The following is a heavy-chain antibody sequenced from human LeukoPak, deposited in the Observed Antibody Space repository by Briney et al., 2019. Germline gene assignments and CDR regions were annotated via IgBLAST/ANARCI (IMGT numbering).Heavy chain of an antibody. Sequence: GGALRLSCAASGFTFSSYAMSGVRPAPGKGREGVSGISGGGGSAFYSDSVKGRFTISRDNSKNTLFLQLNSLRAEDTAAYFCAKEVLVAVGKIQYYYYGMDVWGQGTTVTVSS. CDR1: GFTFSSYA. J-gene: IGHJ6*02. CDR3: AKEVLVAVGKIQYYYYGMDV. CDR2: ISGGGGSA. V-gene: IGHV3-23*01. D-gene: IGHD6-13*01.